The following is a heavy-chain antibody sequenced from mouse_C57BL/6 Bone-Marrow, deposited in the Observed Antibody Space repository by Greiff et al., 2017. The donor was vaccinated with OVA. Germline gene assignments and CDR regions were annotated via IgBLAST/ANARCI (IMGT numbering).Heavy chain of an antibody. V-gene: IGHV14-4*01. CDR2: IDPENGDT. D-gene: IGHD6-5*01. CDR1: GFNIKDDY. CDR3: TSYVNFDD. Sequence: EVKLMESGAELVRPGASVKLSCTASGFNIKDDYMHWVKQRPEQGLEWIGWIDPENGDTEYASKFQGKATITADTSSNTAYLQLSSLTSEDTAVYYCTSYVNFDDWGQGTTLTVSS. J-gene: IGHJ2*01.